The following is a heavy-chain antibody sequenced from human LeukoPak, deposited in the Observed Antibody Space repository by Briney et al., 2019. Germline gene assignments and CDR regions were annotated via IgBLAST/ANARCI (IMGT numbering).Heavy chain of an antibody. CDR1: GFTFSSYA. CDR3: ASRDQAAAGTDY. D-gene: IGHD6-13*01. Sequence: GGSLRLSCAASGFTFSSYAIHRVRQAPGKGLEWVAVISYDGSNKYYADSVKGRFTISRDNSKNTLYLQMNSLRAEDTAVYYCASRDQAAAGTDYWGQGTLVTVSS. J-gene: IGHJ4*02. V-gene: IGHV3-30-3*01. CDR2: ISYDGSNK.